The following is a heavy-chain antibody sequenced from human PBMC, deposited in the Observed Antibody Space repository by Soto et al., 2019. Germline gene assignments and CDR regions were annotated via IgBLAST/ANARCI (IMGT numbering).Heavy chain of an antibody. D-gene: IGHD2-21*02. CDR2: IYYSGST. Sequence: QLQLQESGPGLVKPSETLSLTCTVSGGSISSSSYYWGWIRQPPGKGLEWIGSIYYSGSTYYNPSLKSRVTISVDTSKNQFSLKLSSVTAADTAVYYCARVHGIVVVTATDYWGQGTLVTVSS. CDR1: GGSISSSSYY. CDR3: ARVHGIVVVTATDY. V-gene: IGHV4-39*01. J-gene: IGHJ4*02.